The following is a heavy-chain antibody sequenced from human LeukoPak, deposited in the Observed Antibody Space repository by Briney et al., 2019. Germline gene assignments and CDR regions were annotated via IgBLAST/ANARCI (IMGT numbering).Heavy chain of an antibody. Sequence: PSETLSLTCSVSGGSLSSYYWSWIRQPPGKGLEWIGYIYYSGSTNYNPSLKSRVTISVDTSKNQFSLRLSSVTAADTAVYYCAREGYTSGWYKTDYWGQGTLVTVSP. CDR1: GGSLSSYY. V-gene: IGHV4-59*01. D-gene: IGHD6-19*01. CDR3: AREGYTSGWYKTDY. J-gene: IGHJ4*02. CDR2: IYYSGST.